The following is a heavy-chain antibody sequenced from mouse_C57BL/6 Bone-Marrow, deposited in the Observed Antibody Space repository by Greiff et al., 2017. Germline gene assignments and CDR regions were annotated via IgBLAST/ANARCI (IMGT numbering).Heavy chain of an antibody. D-gene: IGHD2-1*01. V-gene: IGHV5-2*01. CDR2: ITSAGGST. Sequence: EVMLVESGGGLVQPGESLKLSCESNEYEFPSHDMSLVRKTPEKRLALVAAITSAGGSTYYPDTMERRYIISIDNTKKTLYLQMSSLRSEDTALYYCARHELPYFDYWGQGTTLTVSS. CDR3: ARHELPYFDY. CDR1: EYEFPSHD. J-gene: IGHJ2*01.